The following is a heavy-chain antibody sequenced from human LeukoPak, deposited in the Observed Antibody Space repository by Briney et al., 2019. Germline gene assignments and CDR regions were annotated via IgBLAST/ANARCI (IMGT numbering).Heavy chain of an antibody. Sequence: ASVKVSCKVSGYTLTELSMHWVRQAPGKGLEWMGGFDPEGDETIYAQKFQGRVTMTEDTSTDTAYMELSSLRSEDTAVYYCATWDYYGSGSYHNETIDYWGQGTLVTVSS. D-gene: IGHD3-10*01. J-gene: IGHJ4*02. CDR1: GYTLTELS. CDR3: ATWDYYGSGSYHNETIDY. V-gene: IGHV1-24*01. CDR2: FDPEGDET.